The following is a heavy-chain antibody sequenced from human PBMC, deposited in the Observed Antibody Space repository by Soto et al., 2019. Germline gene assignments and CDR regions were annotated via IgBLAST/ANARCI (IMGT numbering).Heavy chain of an antibody. CDR1: GDSFKNYA. D-gene: IGHD5-18*01. J-gene: IGHJ4*02. V-gene: IGHV1-69*06. Sequence: QVQLVQSGAEVKKPGSSVKISCKTSGDSFKNYAIGWVRQVPGQGLEWTGSIIPVFGTTNYARIFEGRVTITADKSTTTVYMELGSLRSEDTAVYYCARLDSTMITFDYWGQGTLVTVSS. CDR3: ARLDSTMITFDY. CDR2: IIPVFGTT.